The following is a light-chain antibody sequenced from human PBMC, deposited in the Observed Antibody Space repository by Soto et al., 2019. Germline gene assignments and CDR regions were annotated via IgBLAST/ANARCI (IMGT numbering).Light chain of an antibody. CDR3: QQYNNWPL. CDR2: GAS. J-gene: IGKJ3*01. V-gene: IGKV3-15*01. CDR1: QSVSSN. Sequence: EIVMTQSPATLSVSPGERATLSCRASQSVSSNLAWYQQKPGQAPRLLIYGASTRATGIPARFSGSGSGTEFTITISSLQSEDFAVYYCQQYNNWPLFGPGTKADIK.